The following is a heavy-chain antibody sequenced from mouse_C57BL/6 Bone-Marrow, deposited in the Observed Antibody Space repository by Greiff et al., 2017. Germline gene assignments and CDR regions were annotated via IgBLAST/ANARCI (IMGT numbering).Heavy chain of an antibody. D-gene: IGHD2-4*01. J-gene: IGHJ4*01. CDR1: GFTFSDYG. CDR2: ISNLAYSI. V-gene: IGHV5-15*01. Sequence: VQLKESGGGLVQPGGSLKLSCAASGFTFSDYGMAWVRQAPRKGPEWVAFISNLAYSIYYADTVTGRFTISRENAKNTLYLEMSSLRSEDTAMYCCARYDYDGYAMDCWGQGTSVTVSS. CDR3: ARYDYDGYAMDC.